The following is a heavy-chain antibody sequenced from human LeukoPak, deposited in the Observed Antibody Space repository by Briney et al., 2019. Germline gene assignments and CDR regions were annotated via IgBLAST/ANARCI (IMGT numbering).Heavy chain of an antibody. CDR1: GYSFTSYW. CDR3: TRRSRGYDSSGYYLDY. CDR2: IYPGDSDT. V-gene: IGHV5-51*01. D-gene: IGHD3-22*01. Sequence: GESLKISCKGSGYSFTSYWIGWVRQMPGKGLEGMGIIYPGDSDTRYSPSFQGQVTISADKSISTAYLQWSSLKASDTAMYYCTRRSRGYDSSGYYLDYWGQGTLVTVSS. J-gene: IGHJ4*02.